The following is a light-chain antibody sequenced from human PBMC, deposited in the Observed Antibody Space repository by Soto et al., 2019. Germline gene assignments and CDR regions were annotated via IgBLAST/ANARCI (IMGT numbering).Light chain of an antibody. J-gene: IGLJ1*01. CDR2: EVR. CDR3: SSHTSKNTLV. Sequence: QFVLTQPASVSASPGQSITISCTGTSSDVGGYNYVSWYQQHPGNAPKLMIYEVRNRPSGVSNRFSGSKSGNTASLTISGLQAEDEADYYCSSHTSKNTLVFGSGTKLTVL. V-gene: IGLV2-14*01. CDR1: SSDVGGYNY.